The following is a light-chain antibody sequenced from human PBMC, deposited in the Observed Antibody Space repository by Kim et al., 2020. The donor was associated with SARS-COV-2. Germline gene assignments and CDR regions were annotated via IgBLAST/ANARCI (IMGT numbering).Light chain of an antibody. V-gene: IGKV1-9*01. CDR2: RAS. CDR3: HQLNSYPWT. J-gene: IGKJ1*01. CDR1: QGISTY. Sequence: DIQLTHSPPFLSASVGDRVTITCRASQGISTYLAWYQQIPGKAPKLLIYRASTLQSGVPSRFSGSGSGTEFTLTISNLQPEDFAIYYCHQLNSYPWTFGQGTKVDIK.